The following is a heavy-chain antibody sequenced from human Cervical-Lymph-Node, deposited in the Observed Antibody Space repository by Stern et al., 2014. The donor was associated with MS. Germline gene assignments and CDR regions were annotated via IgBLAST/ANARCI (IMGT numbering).Heavy chain of an antibody. Sequence: EVQLVESGGGLVQPGGSLRLSCAASGFTFSSYAMSWVRQAPGKGLEWVSAIIGSGGTTYYADSVKGRFTISRDNSKNTRYLQMNSLRAEDAAVYYCAKEGGEVQLWFFDYWGQGTLVTVSS. V-gene: IGHV3-23*04. J-gene: IGHJ4*02. CDR1: GFTFSSYA. CDR2: IIGSGGTT. CDR3: AKEGGEVQLWFFDY. D-gene: IGHD5-18*01.